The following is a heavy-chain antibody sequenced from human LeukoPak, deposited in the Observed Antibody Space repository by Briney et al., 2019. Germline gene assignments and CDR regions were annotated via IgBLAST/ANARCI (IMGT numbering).Heavy chain of an antibody. CDR1: GFTFSSYV. V-gene: IGHV3-30*14. CDR2: ISYDGNNK. Sequence: GRSLRLSCTASGFTFSSYVMHWVRQAPGKRLEWVAVISYDGNNKYYADSVKGRFTISRDNSKNTLYLQMNSLRAEDTALYYCARGLVVGGTGVWAFDIWGQGTMVTVSS. CDR3: ARGLVVGGTGVWAFDI. J-gene: IGHJ3*02. D-gene: IGHD1-26*01.